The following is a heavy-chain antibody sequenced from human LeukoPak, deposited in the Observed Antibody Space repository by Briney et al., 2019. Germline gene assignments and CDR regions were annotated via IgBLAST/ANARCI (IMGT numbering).Heavy chain of an antibody. CDR2: SRGKAKTYTT. CDR1: GFPFSANY. D-gene: IGHD3-10*01. CDR3: ARGASGNYNYHYGMDV. J-gene: IGHJ6*02. Sequence: GALRLPWDAPGFPFSANYMDWVRRPPGKGLEWFARSRGKAKTYTTEYAASVKGRFTISRDESKNSLYLQMHSLIIEDTAVYYCARGASGNYNYHYGMDVWGQGTTVTVSS. V-gene: IGHV3-72*01.